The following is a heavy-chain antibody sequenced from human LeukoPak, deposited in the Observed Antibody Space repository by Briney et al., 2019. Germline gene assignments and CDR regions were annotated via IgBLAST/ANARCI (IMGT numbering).Heavy chain of an antibody. D-gene: IGHD6-13*01. Sequence: PGGSLRLSCAASGFTVSSNYMSWVRQAPGKGLEWVSVIYSGGSTYYADSVKGRFTISRDNSKNTLYLQMNSLRAEDTAVYYCARVIRSSSWYHDYWGHGTLVTVSS. J-gene: IGHJ4*01. CDR2: IYSGGST. V-gene: IGHV3-53*01. CDR3: ARVIRSSSWYHDY. CDR1: GFTVSSNY.